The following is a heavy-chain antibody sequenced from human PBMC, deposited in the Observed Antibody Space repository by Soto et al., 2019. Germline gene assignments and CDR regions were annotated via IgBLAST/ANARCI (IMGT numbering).Heavy chain of an antibody. D-gene: IGHD6-13*01. J-gene: IGHJ6*02. V-gene: IGHV1-58*02. Sequence: ASVKVSCKASGFTFTSSAMQWVRQARGQRLEWIGWIVVGSGNTNYAQKFQERVTITRDMSTSTAYMELSSLRSEDTAVYYCAASSSWYYYYGMDVWGQGTTVTVSS. CDR2: IVVGSGNT. CDR3: AASSSWYYYYGMDV. CDR1: GFTFTSSA.